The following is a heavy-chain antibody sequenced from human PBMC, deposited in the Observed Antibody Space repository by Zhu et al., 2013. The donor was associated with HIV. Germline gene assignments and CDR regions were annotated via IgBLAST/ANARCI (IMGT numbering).Heavy chain of an antibody. D-gene: IGHD1-26*01. CDR1: GGTFSSYA. V-gene: IGHV1-69*17. J-gene: IGHJ4*02. CDR3: ARDTTGWSYYLDY. Sequence: QVQLVQSGTEVKKPGSSVKVSCKASGGTFSSYAISWVRQAPGQGLEWMGWIIPIFGIANYAQKLQGRVTMTTDTSTSTAYMELRSLRSDDTAVYYCARDTTGWSYYLDYWGQGTLVTVSS. CDR2: IIPIFGIA.